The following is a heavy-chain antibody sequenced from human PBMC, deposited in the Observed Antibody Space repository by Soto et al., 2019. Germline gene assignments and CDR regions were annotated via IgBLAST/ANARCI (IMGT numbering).Heavy chain of an antibody. CDR1: GFTFSSYG. Sequence: QVQLVESGGGVVQPGKSLRLSCAASGFTFSSYGMHWVRQPPGKGLDWVAVIWFDGSDIYYKDSEKGRFTISRYNSKNTLYLQMNSLRAEDTAVYYCTRGDGSSGDHHAFYIWGQGTIVPVST. CDR3: TRGDGSSGDHHAFYI. V-gene: IGHV3-33*01. J-gene: IGHJ3*02. CDR2: IWFDGSDI. D-gene: IGHD4-17*01.